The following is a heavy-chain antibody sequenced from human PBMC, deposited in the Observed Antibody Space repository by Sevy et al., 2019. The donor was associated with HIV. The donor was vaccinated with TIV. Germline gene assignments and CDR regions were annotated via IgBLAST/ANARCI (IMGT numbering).Heavy chain of an antibody. J-gene: IGHJ4*02. D-gene: IGHD2-8*01. CDR2: FSFGCGKI. CDR1: GFTFSKYS. CDR3: AREGCTKPHDY. Sequence: GGSLILSCAASGFTFSKYSMSWIRQTPGKGLEWVSTFSFGCGKINYADSVKGRFTISRDDSRNTFYLQMNSLRAEDTDIYYCAREGCTKPHDYWGQGTVVTVSS. V-gene: IGHV3-23*01.